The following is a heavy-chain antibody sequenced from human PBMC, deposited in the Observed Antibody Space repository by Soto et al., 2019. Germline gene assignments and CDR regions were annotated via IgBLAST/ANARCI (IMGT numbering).Heavy chain of an antibody. J-gene: IGHJ6*02. CDR3: ARHGGPDYCYYGMDV. Sequence: PSETLSLTCTVSGGSISSSSYYWGWIRQPPGKGLEWIGSIYYSGSTYYNPSLKSRVTISVDTSKNQFSLKLSSVTAADTAVYYCARHGGPDYCYYGMDVWGQGTTVTVSS. V-gene: IGHV4-39*01. D-gene: IGHD3-16*01. CDR1: GGSISSSSYY. CDR2: IYYSGST.